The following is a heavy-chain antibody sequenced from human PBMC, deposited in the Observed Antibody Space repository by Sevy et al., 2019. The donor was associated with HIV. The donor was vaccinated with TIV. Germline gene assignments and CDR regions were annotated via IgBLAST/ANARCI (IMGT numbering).Heavy chain of an antibody. CDR3: ARDGYDGSGYQRGLFDF. CDR1: GYIFTSYG. D-gene: IGHD3-22*01. CDR2: INGHNGNT. V-gene: IGHV1-18*01. J-gene: IGHJ4*02. Sequence: ASVKVSCKASGYIFTSYGINWVRQAPRQGLEWMGWINGHNGNTNYVQNLQGRVTMTTDTSTNTAYMELRSLRSDDTAVYYCARDGYDGSGYQRGLFDFWGQGTLVTVSS.